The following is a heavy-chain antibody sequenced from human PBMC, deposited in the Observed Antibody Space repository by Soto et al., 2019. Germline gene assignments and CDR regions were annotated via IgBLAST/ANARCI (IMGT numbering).Heavy chain of an antibody. CDR3: ARGPRGYYHSSPFDY. D-gene: IGHD3-22*01. J-gene: IGHJ4*02. CDR1: GYTFTSYG. V-gene: IGHV1-18*01. Sequence: ASVKVSCKASGYTFTSYGISWVRQAPGQGLEWMGWISAYNGNTNYAQKLQGRVTMTTDTSTSTAYMELRSLRSDDTAVYYCARGPRGYYHSSPFDYWGQGTMLTVSS. CDR2: ISAYNGNT.